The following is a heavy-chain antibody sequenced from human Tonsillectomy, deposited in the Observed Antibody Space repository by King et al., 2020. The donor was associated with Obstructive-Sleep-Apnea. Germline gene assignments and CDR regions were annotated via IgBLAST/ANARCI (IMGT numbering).Heavy chain of an antibody. CDR1: GFTFSSYA. CDR3: ARVIWFGELLLDYYYYGMDV. D-gene: IGHD3-10*01. V-gene: IGHV3-30-3*01. J-gene: IGHJ6*02. CDR2: ISYDGSNK. Sequence: VQLVESGGGVVQPGRSLRLSCAASGFTFSSYAMHWVRQAPGKGLEWVAVISYDGSNKYYADSVKGRFTISRANSKNTLYLQMNSLRAEDTAVYYCARVIWFGELLLDYYYYGMDVWGQGTTVTVSS.